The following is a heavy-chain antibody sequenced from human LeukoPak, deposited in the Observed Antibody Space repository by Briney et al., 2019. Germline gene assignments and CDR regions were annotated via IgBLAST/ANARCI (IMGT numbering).Heavy chain of an antibody. V-gene: IGHV1-2*02. CDR1: GYTFTGYY. CDR3: ARDYRVAADGTSYYYFDY. CDR2: INPNSGDT. D-gene: IGHD6-13*01. J-gene: IGHJ4*02. Sequence: ASVKVSCKSSGYTFTGYYMHWVRQAPGQGPEWMGWINPNSGDTNYAQKFQGRVSMTRDTSISTAYMELSSLTSDNTAVYYCARDYRVAADGTSYYYFDYWGQGALVTVSS.